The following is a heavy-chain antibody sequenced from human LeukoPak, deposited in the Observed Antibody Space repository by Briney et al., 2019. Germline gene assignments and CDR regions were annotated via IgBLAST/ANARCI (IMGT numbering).Heavy chain of an antibody. CDR3: ARTPVATGFFDY. J-gene: IGHJ4*02. CDR1: GGSISSSSYY. D-gene: IGHD2-15*01. CDR2: IYYSGST. Sequence: SETLSLTCTVSGGSISSSSYYWGWIRQPPGKGLEWIGSIYYSGSTYYNPSLKSRVTISVDTSKNQFSLKLSSVTAADTAVYYCARTPVATGFFDYWGQGTLVTVSS. V-gene: IGHV4-39*01.